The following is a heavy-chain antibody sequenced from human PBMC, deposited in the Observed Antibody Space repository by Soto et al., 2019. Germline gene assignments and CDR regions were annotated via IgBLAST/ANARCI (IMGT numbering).Heavy chain of an antibody. V-gene: IGHV3-23*01. Sequence: EVQLLESGGGLVQPGGSLRLSCAASGFTFSSYAMSWVRQAPGKGLEWVSAISGSGGSTYYADSVKGRFTISRDTSKNTLYLEMNILRAEETAVYYCAKDTAVYSSGWYQYYFDYWGQGTLVTVSS. CDR2: ISGSGGST. D-gene: IGHD6-19*01. CDR1: GFTFSSYA. J-gene: IGHJ4*02. CDR3: AKDTAVYSSGWYQYYFDY.